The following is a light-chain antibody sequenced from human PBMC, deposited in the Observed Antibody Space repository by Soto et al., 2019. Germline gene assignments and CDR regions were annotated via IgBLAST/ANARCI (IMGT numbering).Light chain of an antibody. CDR3: AAWDDSLNGVV. CDR1: SSNIGSNT. CDR2: SNN. V-gene: IGLV1-44*01. Sequence: QSVLTQSPSASGTPGQRVTISCSGSSSNIGSNTVTWYQQLPGTAPKLLTYSNNQRPSGVSDRFSGSKSGTSASLAISGLQSEDEAEYYCAAWDDSLNGVVFGGGTKLTVL. J-gene: IGLJ2*01.